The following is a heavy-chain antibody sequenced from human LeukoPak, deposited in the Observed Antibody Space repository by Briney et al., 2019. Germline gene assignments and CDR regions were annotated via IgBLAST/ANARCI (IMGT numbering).Heavy chain of an antibody. CDR2: ISYDGGEI. CDR1: GFTFSSYW. CDR3: ARDKPRGSYDGSIFDS. V-gene: IGHV3-7*01. D-gene: IGHD3-16*01. Sequence: GGFLRLSCEVSGFTFSSYWMSWVRQAPGKGLEWVAIISYDGGEIYYVDSVKGRFTLSRDNAKSSVYLQMNSLRAEDAAVYYCARDKPRGSYDGSIFDSWGQGTLVTVSS. J-gene: IGHJ4*02.